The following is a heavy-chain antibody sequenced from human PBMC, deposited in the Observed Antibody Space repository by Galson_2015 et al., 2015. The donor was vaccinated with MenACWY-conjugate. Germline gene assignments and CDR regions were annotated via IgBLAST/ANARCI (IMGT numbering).Heavy chain of an antibody. V-gene: IGHV5-10-1*01. Sequence: PSFQGHVTISIDKSISTAYLQWSSLKASDTAMYYCARHKGTWYFDLWGRGTLVTVSS. J-gene: IGHJ2*01. CDR3: ARHKGTWYFDL.